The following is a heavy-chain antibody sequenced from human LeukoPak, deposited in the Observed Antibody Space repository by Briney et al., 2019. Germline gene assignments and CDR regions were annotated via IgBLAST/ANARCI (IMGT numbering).Heavy chain of an antibody. CDR1: GYTFTSYV. CDR3: ARERDSSGYYESDY. J-gene: IGHJ4*02. Sequence: ASVKVSCKASGYTFTSYVMHWVRQAPGQRLEWMGWINAGNGNTKYSQKFQGRVTITRDTSASTAYMELSSLRSEDTAVYYCARERDSSGYYESDYWGQGTLVTVSS. CDR2: INAGNGNT. V-gene: IGHV1-3*01. D-gene: IGHD3-22*01.